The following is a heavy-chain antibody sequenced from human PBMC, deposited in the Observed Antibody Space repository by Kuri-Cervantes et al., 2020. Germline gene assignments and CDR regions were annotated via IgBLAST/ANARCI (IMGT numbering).Heavy chain of an antibody. V-gene: IGHV2-5*05. CDR3: ARMRVTINQQLVYNWFDP. Sequence: SGPTLVKPTQTLTLTCTFSGFSLSTSGVGVGWIRQPPGKALEWLALIYWDDDKRYGPSLKTRLTISKDTSKNQVVLTMTNVDPVDTATYYCARMRVTINQQLVYNWFDPWGQGTLVTVSS. CDR2: IYWDDDK. CDR1: GFSLSTSGVG. J-gene: IGHJ5*02. D-gene: IGHD6-13*01.